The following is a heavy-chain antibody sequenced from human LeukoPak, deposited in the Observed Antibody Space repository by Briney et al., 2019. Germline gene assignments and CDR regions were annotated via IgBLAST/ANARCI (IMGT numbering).Heavy chain of an antibody. V-gene: IGHV3-20*04. CDR2: INWNGGST. J-gene: IGHJ4*02. CDR1: GFTFDEYG. Sequence: PGGSLRLSCAASGFTFDEYGMSWVRHTPGKGLEWVSGINWNGGSTGYADSVKGRFTISRDNAKNSLFLQKNNLRAEDTALYYCARGTNIWNDVGDTFDYWGQGTLVTVSS. CDR3: ARGTNIWNDVGDTFDY. D-gene: IGHD1-20*01.